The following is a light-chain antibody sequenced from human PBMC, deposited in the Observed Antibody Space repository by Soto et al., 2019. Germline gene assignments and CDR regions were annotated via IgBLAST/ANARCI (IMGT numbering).Light chain of an antibody. CDR3: QLYGASPKT. CDR1: QTVSTNY. V-gene: IGKV3-20*01. J-gene: IGKJ1*01. CDR2: DAS. Sequence: EIVLTQSPGTLSLSPGERATLSCRASQTVSTNYLAWYQQKPRQAPRLLIFDASTRGTGIPDRFTGSGSGTAYTLTISRLAPEDYAVYYCQLYGASPKTFGQGTKVEIK.